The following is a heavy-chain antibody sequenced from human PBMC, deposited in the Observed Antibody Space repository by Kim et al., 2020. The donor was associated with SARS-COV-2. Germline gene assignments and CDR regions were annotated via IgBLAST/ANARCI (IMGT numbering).Heavy chain of an antibody. CDR1: GFSFTDYY. CDR3: ARFLGSNGYITDNNYYF. CDR2: IDSSGSAK. J-gene: IGHJ6*01. D-gene: IGHD6-13*01. Sequence: GGSLRLSCAVSGFSFTDYYMTWIRQAPGKGLEYVSYIDSSGSAKTYADSVKGRFTISRDNTKNLLYVQMNSLRAEDTATYYCARFLGSNGYITDNNYYF. V-gene: IGHV3-11*01.